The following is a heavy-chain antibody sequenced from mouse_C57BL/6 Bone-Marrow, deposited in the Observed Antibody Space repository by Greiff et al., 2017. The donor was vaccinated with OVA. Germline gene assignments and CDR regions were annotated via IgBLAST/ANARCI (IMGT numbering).Heavy chain of an antibody. Sequence: EVKLMESGGGLVQPGGSLKLSCAASGFTFSDYYMYWVRQTPEKRLEWVAYISNGGGSTYYPDTVKGRFTISRDNAKNTLYLQMSRLKSEDTAMYYCARVYYGSSYDAMDYWGQGTSVTVSS. D-gene: IGHD1-1*01. V-gene: IGHV5-12*01. CDR1: GFTFSDYY. CDR2: ISNGGGST. J-gene: IGHJ4*01. CDR3: ARVYYGSSYDAMDY.